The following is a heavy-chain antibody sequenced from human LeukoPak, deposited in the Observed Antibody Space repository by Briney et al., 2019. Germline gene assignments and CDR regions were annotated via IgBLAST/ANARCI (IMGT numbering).Heavy chain of an antibody. CDR2: IIPIFGTA. CDR3: ARERGHSYGRGSWFDP. Sequence: ASVKVSCKASGGTFSSYAISWVRQAPGQGREWMGWIIPIFGTANYAQKFQCRVTITTDESPRPAYTEMSSLRSEDTAVYYCARERGHSYGRGSWFDPWGQGTLVTVSS. D-gene: IGHD5-18*01. CDR1: GGTFSSYA. V-gene: IGHV1-69*05. J-gene: IGHJ5*02.